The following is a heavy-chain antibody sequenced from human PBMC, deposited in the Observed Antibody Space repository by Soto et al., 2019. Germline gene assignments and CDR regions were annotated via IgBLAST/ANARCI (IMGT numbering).Heavy chain of an antibody. Sequence: PSETLSLTCTVSGGSISSGDYYWSWIRQPPGKGLEWIGYIYYSGSTYYNPSIKSRVTISVDTSKNQSSLKMSSVTAEDTAVYYCARNDGSSGYYDYYGVDVWGQGTTVTVSS. CDR2: IYYSGST. J-gene: IGHJ6*02. V-gene: IGHV4-30-4*01. D-gene: IGHD3-22*01. CDR1: GGSISSGDYY. CDR3: ARNDGSSGYYDYYGVDV.